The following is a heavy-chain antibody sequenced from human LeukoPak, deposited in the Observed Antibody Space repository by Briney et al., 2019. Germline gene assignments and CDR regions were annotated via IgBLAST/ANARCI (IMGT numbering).Heavy chain of an antibody. V-gene: IGHV3-23*01. Sequence: GGSLILSCAASGFTFSNSAMTWVRQAPGKGLEWVSGISGSGGRTYYADSVKGRFTISRDNSKNTLYLQMNNLRADDTAVYYCAKDATGFSDFDYWGQGTLVTVSS. CDR1: GFTFSNSA. J-gene: IGHJ4*02. D-gene: IGHD3-9*01. CDR2: ISGSGGRT. CDR3: AKDATGFSDFDY.